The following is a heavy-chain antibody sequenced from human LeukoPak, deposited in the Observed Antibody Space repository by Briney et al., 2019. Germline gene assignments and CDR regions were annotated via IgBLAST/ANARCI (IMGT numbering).Heavy chain of an antibody. V-gene: IGHV4-34*01. CDR1: GGSFSGYY. J-gene: IGHJ4*02. Sequence: SETLSLTCAVYGGSFSGYYWSWIRQPPGKGLEWIGEINQSGSTNYNPSLKSRVTISVDTSKNQFSLKLSSVTAVDTAVYYCARGYYGEEYYFDYWGQGTLVTVSS. CDR3: ARGYYGEEYYFDY. CDR2: INQSGST. D-gene: IGHD4-17*01.